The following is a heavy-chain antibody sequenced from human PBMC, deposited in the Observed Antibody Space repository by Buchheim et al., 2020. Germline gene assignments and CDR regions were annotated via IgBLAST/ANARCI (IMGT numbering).Heavy chain of an antibody. CDR2: ISGSGDST. D-gene: IGHD5-18*01. V-gene: IGHV3-23*01. CDR1: GFTFSTYA. Sequence: EVQLLESGGGLVQPGGSLRLSCAASGFTFSTYAMSWVRQAPGKGLEWVSSISGSGDSTFYADSVKGRFTISRDNSKNTLYLQMNSLRAEDTAVYYCAKRGFRGYSYGGIWFDPWGQGTL. J-gene: IGHJ5*02. CDR3: AKRGFRGYSYGGIWFDP.